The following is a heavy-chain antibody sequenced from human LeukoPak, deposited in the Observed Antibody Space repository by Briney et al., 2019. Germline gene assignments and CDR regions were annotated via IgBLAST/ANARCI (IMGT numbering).Heavy chain of an antibody. V-gene: IGHV1-2*04. Sequence: ASVKVSCKASGYTFTGYYMHWVRQAPGQGLEWMGWINPNSGGTNYAQKFQGWVTMTRDTSISTAYMELSRLRSDDTAVYYCARNPAAVEGAYYYYGMDVWGQGTTVTVSS. D-gene: IGHD6-13*01. CDR2: INPNSGGT. J-gene: IGHJ6*02. CDR1: GYTFTGYY. CDR3: ARNPAAVEGAYYYYGMDV.